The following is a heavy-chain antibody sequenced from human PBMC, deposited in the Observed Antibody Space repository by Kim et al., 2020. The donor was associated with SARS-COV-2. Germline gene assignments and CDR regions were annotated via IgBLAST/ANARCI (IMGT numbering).Heavy chain of an antibody. CDR3: ARDHRVAATLGLSNWYFDL. V-gene: IGHV3-64*01. Sequence: GRFTISRDNSKNTLYLQMGSLRAEDMAVYYCARDHRVAATLGLSNWYFDLWGRGTLVTVSS. J-gene: IGHJ2*01. D-gene: IGHD2-15*01.